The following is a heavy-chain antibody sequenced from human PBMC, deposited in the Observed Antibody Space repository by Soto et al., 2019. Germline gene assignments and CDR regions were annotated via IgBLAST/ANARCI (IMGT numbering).Heavy chain of an antibody. D-gene: IGHD5-12*01. CDR2: ISGDGSST. CDR1: GFSFSDFW. CDR3: VRSGYSYGYWFDN. Sequence: EAQLVESGGGVIQPGGSLRLSCAASGFSFSDFWMHWVRQTAEKGLVWVSRISGDGSSTNYADSVKGRFTISRDNANHMLFLQMSSLRAEDTAIYLCVRSGYSYGYWFDNWGQGTLVAVSS. J-gene: IGHJ5*02. V-gene: IGHV3-74*01.